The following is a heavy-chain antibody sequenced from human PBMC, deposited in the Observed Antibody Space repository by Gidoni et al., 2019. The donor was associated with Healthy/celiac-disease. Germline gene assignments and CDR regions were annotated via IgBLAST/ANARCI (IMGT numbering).Heavy chain of an antibody. CDR2: INHSGST. D-gene: IGHD2-15*01. V-gene: IGHV4-34*01. J-gene: IGHJ5*02. CDR3: ARGRGSGYCSGGSCYRRYLWFDP. CDR1: GGSFSGYY. Sequence: QVQLQQWGAGLLKPSETLSLTCAVYGGSFSGYYWSWIRQPPGKGLEWIGEINHSGSTNYNPSLKSRVTISVDTSKNQFSLKLSSVTAADTAVYYCARGRGSGYCSGGSCYRRYLWFDPWGQGTLVTVSS.